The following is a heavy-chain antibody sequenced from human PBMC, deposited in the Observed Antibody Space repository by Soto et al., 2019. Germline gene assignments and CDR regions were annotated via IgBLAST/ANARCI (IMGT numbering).Heavy chain of an antibody. V-gene: IGHV3-30*04. CDR3: ARDLQAGTDNVNWFAP. D-gene: IGHD1-1*01. J-gene: IGHJ5*02. Sequence: QVXLVXSGGGVVQPGRSLRLSCAASGFSISRSAMHWVRQAPGKGLEGVAVIAYDGSNRWYADSAKGRFTISRDNSKNTVYLQMSSLRGEDTAVYYCARDLQAGTDNVNWFAPWGQGTLVTVSS. CDR2: IAYDGSNR. CDR1: GFSISRSA.